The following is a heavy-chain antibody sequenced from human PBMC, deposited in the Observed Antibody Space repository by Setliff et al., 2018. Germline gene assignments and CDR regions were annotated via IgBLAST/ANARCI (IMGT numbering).Heavy chain of an antibody. V-gene: IGHV1-18*01. CDR2: INNYNTNT. J-gene: IGHJ4*02. D-gene: IGHD2-8*01. Sequence: ASVKVSCKASGYTFTNYGITWVRQAPGQGLEWMGWINNYNTNTKYAQKLQGRVSMTTDTSTGTAYMELRSLRSDDTAVYYYSRLVRFCTTSTCQGASASEHWGQGTLVTVSS. CDR1: GYTFTNYG. CDR3: SRLVRFCTTSTCQGASASEH.